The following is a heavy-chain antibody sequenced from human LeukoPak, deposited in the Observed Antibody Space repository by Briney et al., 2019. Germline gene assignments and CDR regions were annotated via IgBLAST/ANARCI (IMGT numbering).Heavy chain of an antibody. CDR1: GGSFSGYY. V-gene: IGHV4-34*01. D-gene: IGHD2-15*01. CDR2: INHSGST. Sequence: SETLSLTCAVYGGSFSGYYWSWIRQPPGKGLEWIGEINHSGSTNYNPSLKSRVTISVDTSKNQFSLKLSSVTAADTAVYYCARVRKRYCSGGSCRPYIYYYYYMDVWGKGTTVTVSS. J-gene: IGHJ6*03. CDR3: ARVRKRYCSGGSCRPYIYYYYYMDV.